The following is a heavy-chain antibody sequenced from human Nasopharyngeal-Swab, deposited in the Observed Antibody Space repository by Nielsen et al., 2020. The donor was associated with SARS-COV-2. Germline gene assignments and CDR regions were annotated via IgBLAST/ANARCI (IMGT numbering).Heavy chain of an antibody. D-gene: IGHD2-15*01. CDR2: IRSKGNTYAT. V-gene: IGHV3-73*01. Sequence: GGSLRLSCAASGFTFSDSAIHWVRQASGKGLEWVGRIRSKGNTYATAYAASVKGRFIIFRDDPTNTAYQQMNSLKTEDTAVYYCTRCGGGCYSGRDYWGQGTLVTVSS. CDR1: GFTFSDSA. J-gene: IGHJ4*02. CDR3: TRCGGGCYSGRDY.